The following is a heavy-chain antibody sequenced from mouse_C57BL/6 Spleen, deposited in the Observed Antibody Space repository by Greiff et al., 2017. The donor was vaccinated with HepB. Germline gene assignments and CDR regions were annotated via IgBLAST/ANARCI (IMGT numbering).Heavy chain of an antibody. D-gene: IGHD3-3*01. Sequence: EVKLVESGGGLVKPGGSLKLSCAASGFTFSSYAMSWVRQTPEKRLEWVATISDGGSYTYYPDNVKGRFTISRDNAKNNLYLQMSHLKSEDTAMYYCARDQGGTNYFDYWGQGTTLTVSS. CDR3: ARDQGGTNYFDY. CDR2: ISDGGSYT. CDR1: GFTFSSYA. V-gene: IGHV5-4*01. J-gene: IGHJ2*01.